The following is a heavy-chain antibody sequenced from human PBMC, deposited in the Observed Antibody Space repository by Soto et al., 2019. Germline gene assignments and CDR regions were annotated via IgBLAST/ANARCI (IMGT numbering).Heavy chain of an antibody. Sequence: PGGSLRLSCAASGFTFSSYGMHWVRQAPGKGLEWVAVISYDGSNKYYADSVKGRFTISRDNSKNTLYLQMNSLRAEDTAVYYCAKDPEQWLRYYYYGMDVWGQGTTVTVSS. CDR2: ISYDGSNK. J-gene: IGHJ6*02. V-gene: IGHV3-30*18. D-gene: IGHD5-12*01. CDR1: GFTFSSYG. CDR3: AKDPEQWLRYYYYGMDV.